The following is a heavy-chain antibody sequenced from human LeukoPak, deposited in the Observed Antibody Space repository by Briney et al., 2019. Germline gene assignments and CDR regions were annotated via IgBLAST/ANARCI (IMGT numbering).Heavy chain of an antibody. CDR2: ISSSSSTI. CDR1: GFTFDDYG. Sequence: GGSLRLSCADSGFTFDDYGMSWVRHAPGKWLEWVSYISSSSSTIYYADSVKGRFTISRDNAKNSLYLQMNSLRAEDTAVYYCARGRDSSSWYLAYYYYYYMDVWGKGTTVTVSS. D-gene: IGHD6-13*01. CDR3: ARGRDSSSWYLAYYYYYYMDV. J-gene: IGHJ6*03. V-gene: IGHV3-48*01.